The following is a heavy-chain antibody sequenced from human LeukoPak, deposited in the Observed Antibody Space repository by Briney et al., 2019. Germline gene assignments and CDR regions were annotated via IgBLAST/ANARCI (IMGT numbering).Heavy chain of an antibody. D-gene: IGHD2-15*01. J-gene: IGHJ3*02. CDR2: IYYSGST. CDR3: ARPPDIPPGAFDI. V-gene: IGHV4-39*01. CDR1: GGSISSSSYY. Sequence: SETLSLTCTVSGGSISSSSYYWGWIRQPPGKGLEWIGSIYYSGSTYYNPSLKSRVTISVDTSKNQFSLKLSSVTAADTAVYYCARPPDIPPGAFDIWGQGTMVTVSS.